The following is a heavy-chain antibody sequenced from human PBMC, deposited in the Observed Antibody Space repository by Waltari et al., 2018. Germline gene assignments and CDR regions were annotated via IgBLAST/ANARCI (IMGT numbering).Heavy chain of an antibody. CDR2: IYSGGGT. D-gene: IGHD5-12*01. CDR3: GNIGAFDI. V-gene: IGHV3-53*01. Sequence: EVQLVESGGGWIQHGGSLRISCSASGLPVSNNYITWVRQAPGKGLEWVSVIYSGGGTYYADSVRGRFTISRDKVKNTVYLQMNSLRAEDTAVYYCGNIGAFDIWGQGTMVTVSS. J-gene: IGHJ3*02. CDR1: GLPVSNNY.